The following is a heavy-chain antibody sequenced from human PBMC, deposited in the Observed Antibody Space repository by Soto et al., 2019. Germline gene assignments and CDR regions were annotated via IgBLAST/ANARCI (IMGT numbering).Heavy chain of an antibody. D-gene: IGHD3-22*01. V-gene: IGHV1-3*01. CDR3: TILGTYYFDNSDNYFDF. CDR1: GYTLTRYS. Sequence: ASVKVSCKASGYTLTRYSIHWVRQAPGQRLEWMGWINAGNGNTKFSQKFQGRVTITRDTSASTAYMELRGLRSEDTAVYYCTILGTYYFDNSDNYFDFWGQGTLVTVSS. J-gene: IGHJ4*02. CDR2: INAGNGNT.